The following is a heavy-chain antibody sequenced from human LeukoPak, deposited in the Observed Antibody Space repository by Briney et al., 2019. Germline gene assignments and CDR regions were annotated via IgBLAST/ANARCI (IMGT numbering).Heavy chain of an antibody. CDR3: ARIHSFITMVRGVTDMFDY. Sequence: PSETLSLTCTVSGGSISSSSYYWGWIRQPPGKGLEWIGSIYYSGSTYYNPSLKSRVTISVDTSKNQFSLKLSSVTAADTAVYYCARIHSFITMVRGVTDMFDYWGQGTLVTVSS. V-gene: IGHV4-39*01. J-gene: IGHJ4*02. CDR2: IYYSGST. D-gene: IGHD3-10*01. CDR1: GGSISSSSYY.